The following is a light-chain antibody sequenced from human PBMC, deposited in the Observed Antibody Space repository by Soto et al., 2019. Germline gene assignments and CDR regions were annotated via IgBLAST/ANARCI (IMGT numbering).Light chain of an antibody. V-gene: IGKV3-20*01. Sequence: EIVLTQSPGTLSLSPGERATLSCRASQTVGNNYLDWYQQKPGQPPRLLIYGASSRATVIPDRFSGSGSGTDFTLSISRLEPKDFAVYYCRQSATSPRTFGQGTKVEIK. J-gene: IGKJ1*01. CDR2: GAS. CDR1: QTVGNNY. CDR3: RQSATSPRT.